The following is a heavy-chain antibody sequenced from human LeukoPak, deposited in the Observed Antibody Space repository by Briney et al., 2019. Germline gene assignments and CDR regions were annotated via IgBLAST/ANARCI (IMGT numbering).Heavy chain of an antibody. D-gene: IGHD3-9*01. Sequence: PGGSLRLSCAASGFTFSDYNMNWVRQAAGKGLEGVSYITNGGSTIHHADSVKGRFTISRDNAKKTLYLQMNSLRAEDTAVYYCARSIGLTGGGVDVWGQGTTVTVSS. CDR2: ITNGGSTI. CDR1: GFTFSDYN. V-gene: IGHV3-11*01. J-gene: IGHJ6*02. CDR3: ARSIGLTGGGVDV.